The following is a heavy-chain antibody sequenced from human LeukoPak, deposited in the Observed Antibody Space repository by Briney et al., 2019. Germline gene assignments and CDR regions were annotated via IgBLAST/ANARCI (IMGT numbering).Heavy chain of an antibody. CDR2: INPNSGGT. D-gene: IGHD1-26*01. CDR3: ARADRYSGSSSADY. J-gene: IGHJ4*02. CDR1: GYTFTSYG. Sequence: ASVKVSCKASGYTFTSYGISWVRQAPGQGLEWMGWINPNSGGTNYAQKFQGRVTMTRDTSISTAYMELSRLRSDDTAVYYCARADRYSGSSSADYWGQGTLVTVSS. V-gene: IGHV1-2*02.